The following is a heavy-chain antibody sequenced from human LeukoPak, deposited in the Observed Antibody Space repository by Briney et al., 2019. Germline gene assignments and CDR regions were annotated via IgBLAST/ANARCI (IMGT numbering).Heavy chain of an antibody. Sequence: SETLSLTCTVSGGSISSGGYYWSWIRQHPGKGLEWIGYIYYSGSTHYNPSLKSRVTISVDTSKNQFSLKLSSVTAADTAVYYCARGRLSNFGVVIKRWFDPWGQGTLVTVSS. J-gene: IGHJ5*02. CDR3: ARGRLSNFGVVIKRWFDP. CDR2: IYYSGST. D-gene: IGHD3-3*02. CDR1: GGSISSGGYY. V-gene: IGHV4-31*03.